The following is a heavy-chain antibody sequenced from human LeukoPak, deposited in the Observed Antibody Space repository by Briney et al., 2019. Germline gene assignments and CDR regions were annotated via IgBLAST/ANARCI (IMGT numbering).Heavy chain of an antibody. J-gene: IGHJ4*02. CDR1: GFTFSSYW. D-gene: IGHD3-22*01. V-gene: IGHV3-7*01. CDR3: ARDSLTMIVGRQKRGLDY. CDR2: IKQDGSEK. Sequence: GGSLRLSCAASGFTFSSYWMSWVRQAPGKGLEWVANIKQDGSEKYFVDSVKGRFTISRDNAKNSLYLQMNSLRAEDTAVYYCARDSLTMIVGRQKRGLDYWGQGTLVTVSS.